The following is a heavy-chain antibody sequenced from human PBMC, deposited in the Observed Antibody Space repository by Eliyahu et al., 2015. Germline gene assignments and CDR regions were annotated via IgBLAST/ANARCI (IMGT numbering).Heavy chain of an antibody. CDR1: GFPFXTYD. V-gene: IGHV3-23*04. CDR3: CRRSFAYYFDY. D-gene: IGHD3-10*01. J-gene: IGHJ4*02. CDR2: TSGSGGST. Sequence: DVQLVASGGGFEQPGGSLRLSCEASGFPFXTYDMXWVRQAPGKGLGWVAGTSGSGGSTYYADSVKGRFTVSKDTSRNTLELQMKSLRAEDTALYFCCRRSFAYYFDYWGQPTPVTVSS.